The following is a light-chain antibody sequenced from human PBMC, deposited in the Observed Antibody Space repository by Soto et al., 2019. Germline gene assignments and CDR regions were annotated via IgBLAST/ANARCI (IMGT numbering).Light chain of an antibody. V-gene: IGKV3-20*01. Sequence: EVVLTQSPGTLSLSPGERATLSCRASQTVSSSYLVWYQQKPGQAPSLLIYGASNRATGIPDRFSGSGSGADITLTISRLEPEDFAVYYCQQYAISPYTFGQGTKLDIK. CDR1: QTVSSSY. CDR3: QQYAISPYT. J-gene: IGKJ2*01. CDR2: GAS.